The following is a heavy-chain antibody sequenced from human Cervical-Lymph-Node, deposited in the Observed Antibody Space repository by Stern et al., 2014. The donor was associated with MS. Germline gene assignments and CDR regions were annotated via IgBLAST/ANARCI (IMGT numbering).Heavy chain of an antibody. Sequence: EMQLVESGAEVKKPGESLKISCKGSGYTFTTYWIAWVRQMPGRGLEWMGIISPGDSDTTYSPSFEGQVTISADKSISTAYLQWSSLKASDTAMYYCARQRGGSATYLAYNYGMDVWGQGTTVSVSS. V-gene: IGHV5-51*01. CDR3: ARQRGGSATYLAYNYGMDV. CDR1: GYTFTTYW. J-gene: IGHJ6*02. D-gene: IGHD1-26*01. CDR2: ISPGDSDT.